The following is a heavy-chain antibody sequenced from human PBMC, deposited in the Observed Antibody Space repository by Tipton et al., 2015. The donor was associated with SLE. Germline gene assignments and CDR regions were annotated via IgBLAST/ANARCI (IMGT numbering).Heavy chain of an antibody. CDR3: ARWVLGARWGFDP. V-gene: IGHV4-61*02. J-gene: IGHJ5*02. CDR1: GVSISSSRYYSS. D-gene: IGHD3-16*01. Sequence: TLSLTCTVSGVSISSSRYYSSWSWIRQPAGKGLEWIGRVYTSGRTTYNPSLKSRVSMSIDTSKNHFSLQLSSVTAADTAVYYCARWVLGARWGFDPWGQGTLVTVSS. CDR2: VYTSGRT.